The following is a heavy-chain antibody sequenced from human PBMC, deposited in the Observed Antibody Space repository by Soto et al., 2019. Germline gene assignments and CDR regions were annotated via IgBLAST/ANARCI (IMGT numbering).Heavy chain of an antibody. V-gene: IGHV3-23*01. J-gene: IGHJ6*02. D-gene: IGHD2-2*01. CDR1: GFNFISYA. CDR3: AKVYCASISCAGLHYYYGMDV. CDR2: ISGSGDGT. Sequence: GGSLGVSYAAAGFNFISYAMSWVRKAPGKGLQWVSVISGSGDGTSYADSVKGRFTISRDNSKNTVYLQMNSLRAEDTAVYYWAKVYCASISCAGLHYYYGMDVWGQGTTVTVSS.